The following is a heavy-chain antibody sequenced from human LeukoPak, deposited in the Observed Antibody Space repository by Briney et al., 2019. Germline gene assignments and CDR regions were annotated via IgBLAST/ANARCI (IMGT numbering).Heavy chain of an antibody. V-gene: IGHV3-64D*06. CDR3: VKDLTAVTTRILGD. J-gene: IGHJ4*02. Sequence: PGGPLRLSCSAPGFTFSNYAMHWVRQAPGKGLEYISAISSNGGSTYYPDSVKGRFTISRDNSKNTLYLQMSSLRAEDTAVYYCVKDLTAVTTRILGDWGQGTLVTVSS. CDR1: GFTFSNYA. D-gene: IGHD4-17*01. CDR2: ISSNGGST.